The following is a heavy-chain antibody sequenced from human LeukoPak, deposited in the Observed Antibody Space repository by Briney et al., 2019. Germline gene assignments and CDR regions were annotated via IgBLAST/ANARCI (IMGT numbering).Heavy chain of an antibody. D-gene: IGHD3-10*01. Sequence: PGGSLRLSCAASGFTFSSYGMHWVRQAPGKGLEWVAFIRYDGSNKYYADSVKGRFTISRDNSKNTLYLQMNSLRAEDTAVYYCAKESRRGVIYYYYMDVWGKGTTVTISS. J-gene: IGHJ6*03. CDR2: IRYDGSNK. CDR3: AKESRRGVIYYYYMDV. CDR1: GFTFSSYG. V-gene: IGHV3-30*02.